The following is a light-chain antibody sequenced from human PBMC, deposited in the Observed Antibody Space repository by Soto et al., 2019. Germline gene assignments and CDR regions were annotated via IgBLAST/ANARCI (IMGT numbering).Light chain of an antibody. Sequence: EIVLTQSPGTLSLSPGERATLSCRSSQSVDINFFAWYQQKRGQPPRLLIYGASSRAAGIPDRYTGSGSETDFSLTISRLEPEDFAVYYWQHFGGSSLTFGGGTQLEIK. V-gene: IGKV3-20*01. CDR3: QHFGGSSLT. CDR1: QSVDINF. CDR2: GAS. J-gene: IGKJ4*01.